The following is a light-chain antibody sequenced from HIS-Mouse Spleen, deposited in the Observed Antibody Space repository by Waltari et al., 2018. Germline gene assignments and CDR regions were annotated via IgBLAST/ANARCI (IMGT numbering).Light chain of an antibody. CDR1: SSDVVSDNL. CDR2: EGS. J-gene: IGLJ3*02. CDR3: CSYAGSSTWV. V-gene: IGLV2-23*01. Sequence: QSALTQPASVSGSPGQSITIPCTGTSSDVVSDNLVSWYPQHPGKAPKLMIYEGSKRPSGVSNRFSGSKSGNTASLTISGLQAEDEADYYCCSYAGSSTWVFGGGTKLTVL.